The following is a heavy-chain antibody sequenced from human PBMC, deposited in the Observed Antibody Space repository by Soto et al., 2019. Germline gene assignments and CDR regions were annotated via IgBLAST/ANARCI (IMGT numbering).Heavy chain of an antibody. D-gene: IGHD3-16*01. CDR3: AYRLGKESNWFHP. CDR2: IYWDDDK. CDR1: GFSLSNGGVG. Sequence: QITVKESGPTLVKPTQTLTLTCTFSGFSLSNGGVGVGWIRQPPGKALQWLALIYWDDDKRYSPSLKTRPTITKDTSNNQVVLTLTDVDPVDTATYYCAYRLGKESNWFHPWGQGILVTVSS. V-gene: IGHV2-5*02. J-gene: IGHJ5*02.